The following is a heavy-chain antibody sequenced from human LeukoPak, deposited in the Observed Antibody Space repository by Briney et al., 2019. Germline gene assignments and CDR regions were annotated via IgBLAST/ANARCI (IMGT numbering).Heavy chain of an antibody. V-gene: IGHV3-30*04. CDR1: GFTFSSYA. Sequence: GRSLRLSCAASGFTFSSYAMHWVRQAPGKGLEWVAVISYDGSNKYYADSVKGRFTISRDNSKNTLYLQMNSLRAEDTAVYYCARDLGYSGYYWGQGTLVTVSS. D-gene: IGHD5-12*01. J-gene: IGHJ4*02. CDR3: ARDLGYSGYY. CDR2: ISYDGSNK.